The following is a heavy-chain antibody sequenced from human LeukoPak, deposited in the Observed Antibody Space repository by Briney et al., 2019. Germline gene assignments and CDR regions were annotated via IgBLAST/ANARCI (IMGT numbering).Heavy chain of an antibody. CDR1: GGSISSSSYY. CDR3: ARSSSEGATTSFDY. V-gene: IGHV4-39*07. D-gene: IGHD1-26*01. CDR2: IYYSGST. J-gene: IGHJ4*02. Sequence: SETLSLTCTVSGGSISSSSYYWGWIRQPPGKGLEWIGSIYYSGSTYYNPSLKSRVTISVDTSKNQFSLKLSSVTAADTAVYYCARSSSEGATTSFDYWGQGTLVTVSS.